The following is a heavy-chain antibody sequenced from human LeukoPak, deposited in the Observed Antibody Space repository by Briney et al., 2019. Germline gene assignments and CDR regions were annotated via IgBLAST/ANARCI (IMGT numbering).Heavy chain of an antibody. Sequence: GRSLRLSCAVSGFTVSSNYMSWVRQAPGKGLEWVSVIYSGGNTDYVDSVKGRFTISRDNSKNTLYLQMNSLRAEDTAVYFCARWYVVVAAFDYWGQGTLVTVSS. J-gene: IGHJ4*02. CDR2: IYSGGNT. V-gene: IGHV3-66*02. CDR1: GFTVSSNY. D-gene: IGHD2-21*02. CDR3: ARWYVVVAAFDY.